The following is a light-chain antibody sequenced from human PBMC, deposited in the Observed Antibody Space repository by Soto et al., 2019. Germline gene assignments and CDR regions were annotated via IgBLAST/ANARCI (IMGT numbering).Light chain of an antibody. CDR1: SSDVGGYNY. V-gene: IGLV2-14*01. J-gene: IGLJ2*01. CDR2: EVS. CDR3: TPYPSSNNLGG. Sequence: QSVLTQPASVSGSPGQSITISCTGTSSDVGGYNYVSWYQQHPGKAPKLMIYEVSKRPSGVSNRFSGSKPGNTASLSISGLQDEDEADYYCTPYPSSNNLGGFGGGTNLTV.